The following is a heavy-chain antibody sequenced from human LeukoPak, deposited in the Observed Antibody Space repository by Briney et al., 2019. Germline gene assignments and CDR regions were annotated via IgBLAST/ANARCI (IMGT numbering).Heavy chain of an antibody. V-gene: IGHV7-4-1*02. CDR2: IKTNTGNP. CDR1: GYSFNTYT. CDR3: ARLGDTPYYYDSLYYFDY. D-gene: IGHD3-22*01. Sequence: ASVKVSCKASGYSFNTYTMNWVRQAPGQGLEWMGWIKTNTGNPTYAPGFTGRFVFSLDTSVSTAYLQISSLKADDTAVYYCARLGDTPYYYDSLYYFDYWGQGTLVTVSS. J-gene: IGHJ4*02.